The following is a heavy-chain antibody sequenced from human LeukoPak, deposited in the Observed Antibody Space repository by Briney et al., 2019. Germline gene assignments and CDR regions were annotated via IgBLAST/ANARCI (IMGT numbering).Heavy chain of an antibody. Sequence: GGSLRLSCAASGFTFSTYAMSWVRQAPGKGLEWVSALSPSGGITYYEDSVKGRFTISRDNSKNTLYLQMNSLRAEDTAVYYCAKGVNYFVRENWGQGTLVTTSS. CDR2: LSPSGGIT. CDR1: GFTFSTYA. V-gene: IGHV3-23*01. CDR3: AKGVNYFVREN. J-gene: IGHJ4*02. D-gene: IGHD3-10*02.